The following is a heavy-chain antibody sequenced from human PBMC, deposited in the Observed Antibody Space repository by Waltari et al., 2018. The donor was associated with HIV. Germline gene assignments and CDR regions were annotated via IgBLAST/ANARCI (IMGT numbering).Heavy chain of an antibody. CDR1: GFTFSSYW. Sequence: EVQLVESGGGLVQPGGSLRLSCAASGFTFSSYWMSWVRQAPGKGLEWVANIKQDGSEKYYVDSVKGRFTISRDNAKNSLYLQMNSLRAEDTAVYYCASPSRGDYAGNWGQGTLVTVSS. CDR2: IKQDGSEK. CDR3: ASPSRGDYAGN. V-gene: IGHV3-7*01. D-gene: IGHD4-17*01. J-gene: IGHJ4*02.